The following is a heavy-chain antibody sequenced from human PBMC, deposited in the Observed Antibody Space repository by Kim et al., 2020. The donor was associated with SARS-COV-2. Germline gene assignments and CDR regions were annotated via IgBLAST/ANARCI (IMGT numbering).Heavy chain of an antibody. Sequence: GGSLRLSCAASGFTFDDYAMHWVRQAPGKGLEWVSLISGDGGSTYYADSVKGRFTISRDNSKNSLYLQMNSLRTEDTALYYCAKGPYCSSTSCPDYYYYYGMDVWGQETTVTVSS. CDR2: ISGDGGST. V-gene: IGHV3-43*02. CDR3: AKGPYCSSTSCPDYYYYYGMDV. J-gene: IGHJ6*02. CDR1: GFTFDDYA. D-gene: IGHD2-2*01.